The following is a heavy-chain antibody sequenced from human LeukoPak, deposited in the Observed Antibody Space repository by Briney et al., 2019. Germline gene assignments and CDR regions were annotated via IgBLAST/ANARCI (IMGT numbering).Heavy chain of an antibody. J-gene: IGHJ3*02. Sequence: PSETLSLTCTVSGGSISSYYWSWIRQPAGKGLEWIGRIYTSGSTNYNPSLKSRVTMSVDTSKNQFSLKLSSVTAADTAVYYCARDSYYYDFWSGYAFDIWGQGTMVTVSS. CDR2: IYTSGST. CDR3: ARDSYYYDFWSGYAFDI. CDR1: GGSISSYY. D-gene: IGHD3-3*01. V-gene: IGHV4-4*07.